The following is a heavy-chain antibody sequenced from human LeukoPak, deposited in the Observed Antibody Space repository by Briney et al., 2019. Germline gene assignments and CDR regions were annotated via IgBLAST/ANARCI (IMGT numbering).Heavy chain of an antibody. CDR2: IKSKTDGGTT. D-gene: IGHD4-11*01. J-gene: IGHJ4*02. CDR1: GFTFSNAW. CDR3: TTDRDGYSNYDSNDY. Sequence: GGSLRLSCAASGFTFSNAWMSWVRQAPGKGLEWVGRIKSKTDGGTTDYAAPVKGRFTISRDDSKNTLYLQMNSLKTEDTAVYYCTTDRDGYSNYDSNDYWGQGTLVTVSS. V-gene: IGHV3-15*01.